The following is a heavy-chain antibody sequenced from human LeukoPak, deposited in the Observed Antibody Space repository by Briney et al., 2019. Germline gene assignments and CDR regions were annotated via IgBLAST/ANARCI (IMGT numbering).Heavy chain of an antibody. CDR1: GDSISDSY. J-gene: IGHJ3*02. D-gene: IGHD1-14*01. Sequence: PSETLSLTCTVSGDSISDSYWSWIRQPPGKGLEWIGYIYFSTNTNYNPSLKSRVTISVDTSKNQCSLKLTSVTAADTAVYYCARVLTTTGTAFDIWGQGKLVTVSS. CDR2: IYFSTNT. CDR3: ARVLTTTGTAFDI. V-gene: IGHV4-59*01.